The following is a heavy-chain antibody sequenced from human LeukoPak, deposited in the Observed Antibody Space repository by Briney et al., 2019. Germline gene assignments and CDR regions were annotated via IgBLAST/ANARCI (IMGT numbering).Heavy chain of an antibody. Sequence: SETLSLTCAVSGYSISSGYYWGWIRQPPGKGLEWIGSIYHSGSTYYNPSLKSRVTISVDTSKNQFSLKLSSVTAADTAVYYCARGSAAAGLTWFDPWGQGTLVTVSS. D-gene: IGHD6-13*01. CDR2: IYHSGST. J-gene: IGHJ5*02. CDR3: ARGSAAAGLTWFDP. CDR1: GYSISSGYY. V-gene: IGHV4-38-2*01.